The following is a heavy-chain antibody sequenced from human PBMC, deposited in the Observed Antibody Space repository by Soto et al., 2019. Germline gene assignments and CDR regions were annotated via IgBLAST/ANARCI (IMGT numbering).Heavy chain of an antibody. Sequence: EVQLLESGGGLGQPGGSLRLSCAASGFTFSSSAMSWVRQAPGKGLEWVSHITGSRISTYYADSVKGRFAVSRDNSKDTLYLQMDSLRAEDTAVYYCAKTVAMDVWGQGTTVTVSS. CDR2: ITGSRIST. V-gene: IGHV3-23*01. CDR3: AKTVAMDV. CDR1: GFTFSSSA. J-gene: IGHJ6*02. D-gene: IGHD4-4*01.